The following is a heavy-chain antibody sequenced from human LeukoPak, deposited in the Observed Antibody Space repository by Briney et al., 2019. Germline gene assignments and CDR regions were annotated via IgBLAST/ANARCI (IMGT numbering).Heavy chain of an antibody. CDR1: GFTFSSYW. J-gene: IGHJ4*02. CDR2: IKQDGSEK. CDR3: ARDYGDYGDYGCFDY. V-gene: IGHV3-7*01. Sequence: GRSLRLSCAASGFTFSSYWMSWVRQAPGKGLEWVANIKQDGSEKYYVDSVKGRFTISRDNAKNSLYLQMNSLRAEDTAVYYCARDYGDYGDYGCFDYWGQGTLVTVSS. D-gene: IGHD4-17*01.